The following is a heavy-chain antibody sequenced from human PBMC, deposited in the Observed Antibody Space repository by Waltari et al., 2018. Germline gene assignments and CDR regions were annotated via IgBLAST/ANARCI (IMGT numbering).Heavy chain of an antibody. CDR1: GGSITGAYY. CDR3: ARHRGVHTGYPGLDP. D-gene: IGHD3-10*01. J-gene: IGHJ5*02. Sequence: QLQLQESGPRLVKPSETLSLICTVSGGSITGAYYWDWIRQSPGTGLAWIGDVSSGGNTNYTPSLKSRVTISTDPSKNQFSLTLSSVTAADTAVYYCARHRGVHTGYPGLDPWGQGTLVTVSS. CDR2: VSSGGNT. V-gene: IGHV4-39*01.